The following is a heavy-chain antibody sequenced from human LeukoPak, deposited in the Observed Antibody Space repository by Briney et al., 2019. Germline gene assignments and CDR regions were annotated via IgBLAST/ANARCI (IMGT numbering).Heavy chain of an antibody. CDR2: LYTSGRT. CDR3: ARHKNNWNYVGAFEY. Sequence: PSETLSLTCTVSGGSISSYYWSWIRQPPGNGLEGIGYLYTSGRTNYNPSLKSRVTISVDTSKNQFSLKLSSVTAADTTVYYCARHKNNWNYVGAFEYCGQRTLVTVSS. V-gene: IGHV4-4*09. J-gene: IGHJ4*02. D-gene: IGHD1-7*01. CDR1: GGSISSYY.